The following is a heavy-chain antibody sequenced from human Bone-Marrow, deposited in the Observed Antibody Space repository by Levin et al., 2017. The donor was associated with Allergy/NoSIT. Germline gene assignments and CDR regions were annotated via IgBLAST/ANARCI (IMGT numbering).Heavy chain of an antibody. Sequence: PGGSLRLSCAASGFTFGDYYMSWIRQAPGQGLEWVSYISRTGRHVIYADSVKGRVTISRDNDKNSLFLQMTSLRAEDTAVYFCARNPGYYDSNDYMSPSYGMDVWGHGTTITVSS. D-gene: IGHD3-22*01. CDR2: ISRTGRHV. CDR3: ARNPGYYDSNDYMSPSYGMDV. J-gene: IGHJ6*02. CDR1: GFTFGDYY. V-gene: IGHV3-11*01.